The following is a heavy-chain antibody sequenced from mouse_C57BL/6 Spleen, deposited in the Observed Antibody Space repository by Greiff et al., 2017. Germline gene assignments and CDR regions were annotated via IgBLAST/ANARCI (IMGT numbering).Heavy chain of an antibody. CDR2: IRNKANNHAT. V-gene: IGHV6-6*01. J-gene: IGHJ2*01. D-gene: IGHD2-3*01. CDR1: GFTFSDAW. Sequence: EVQRVESGGGLVQPGGSMKLSCAASGFTFSDAWMDWVRQSPEKGLEWVAEIRNKANNHATYYAESVKGRFTISRDDSKSSVYLQMNSLRAEDTGIYYCTRRSLLQIDYWGQGTTLTVSS. CDR3: TRRSLLQIDY.